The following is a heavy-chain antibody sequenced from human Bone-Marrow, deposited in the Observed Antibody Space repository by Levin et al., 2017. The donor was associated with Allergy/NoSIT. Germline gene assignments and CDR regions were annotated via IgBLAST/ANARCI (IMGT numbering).Heavy chain of an antibody. V-gene: IGHV3-21*01. D-gene: IGHD6-13*01. CDR2: ISSSSSYI. Sequence: GGSLRLSCAASGFTFSSYSMNWVRQAPGKGLEWVSSISSSSSYIYYADSVKGRFTISRDNAKNSLYLQMNSLRAEDTAVYYCARGSVAWEQQLVRVVGYFDLWGRGTLVTVSS. CDR3: ARGSVAWEQQLVRVVGYFDL. J-gene: IGHJ2*01. CDR1: GFTFSSYS.